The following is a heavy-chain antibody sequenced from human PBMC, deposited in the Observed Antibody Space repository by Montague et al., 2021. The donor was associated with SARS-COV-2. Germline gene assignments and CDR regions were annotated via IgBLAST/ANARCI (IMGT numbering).Heavy chain of an antibody. Sequence: TNYNPTLKSRVTISVDTSKNQFSLTLSSVTAADTSVYYCAQADFWSCYLHVDYWGQGTLVTVSS. J-gene: IGHJ4*02. CDR2: T. V-gene: IGHV4-4*09. D-gene: IGHD3-3*01. CDR3: AQADFWSCYLHVDY.